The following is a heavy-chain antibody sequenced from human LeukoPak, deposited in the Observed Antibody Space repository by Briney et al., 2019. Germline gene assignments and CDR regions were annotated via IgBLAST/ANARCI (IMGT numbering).Heavy chain of an antibody. Sequence: SETLSLTCAVYGGSFSGYYWSWIRQPPGKGLEWIGEINHSGSTNYNPSLKSRVTISVDTSKNQFSLKLSSVTAADTAVYYCARTGAISDYYDSSGYIAAFDYWGQRTLVTVSS. CDR3: ARTGAISDYYDSSGYIAAFDY. V-gene: IGHV4-34*01. CDR1: GGSFSGYY. D-gene: IGHD3-22*01. J-gene: IGHJ4*02. CDR2: INHSGST.